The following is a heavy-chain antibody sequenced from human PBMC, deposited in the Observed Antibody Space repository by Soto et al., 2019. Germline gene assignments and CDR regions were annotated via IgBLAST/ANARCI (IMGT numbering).Heavy chain of an antibody. CDR3: ANHPTSTYYDSTPFVY. D-gene: IGHD3-22*01. J-gene: IGHJ4*02. CDR2: ISGSGGST. Sequence: PGGSLRLSCAASGFTFSSYAMSWVRQAPGKGLEWVSAISGSGGSTYYADSVKGRFTISRENSKNTLYLQMNSLRAEDTAVYYCANHPTSTYYDSTPFVYWGQAPLVTGS. CDR1: GFTFSSYA. V-gene: IGHV3-23*01.